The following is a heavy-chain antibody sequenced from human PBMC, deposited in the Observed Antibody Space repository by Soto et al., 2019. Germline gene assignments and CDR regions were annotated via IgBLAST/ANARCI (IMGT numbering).Heavy chain of an antibody. D-gene: IGHD3-22*01. CDR2: ISAHNVNT. V-gene: IGHV1-18*04. Sequence: ASLKVSCKASGYIITIYFCTLLLHTPVQWLGWMGWISAHNVNTNYAQKFQGRVTMTTDTATSTAFMELRSLRSDDTAVYYCARAQAVIGPPHHVWGPGTLVNVSS. J-gene: IGHJ4*02. CDR1: GYIITIYF. CDR3: ARAQAVIGPPHHV.